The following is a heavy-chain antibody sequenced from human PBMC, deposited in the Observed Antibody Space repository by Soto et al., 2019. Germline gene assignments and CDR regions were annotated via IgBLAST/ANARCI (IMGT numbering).Heavy chain of an antibody. D-gene: IGHD3-22*01. CDR3: ARAETTYYYGSSDYYLAY. CDR1: GGSISSYY. V-gene: IGHV4-59*01. CDR2: IYYSGST. Sequence: NPSEILSLTCTVSGGSISSYYWIWIRRPPGKGLEWIGYIYYSGSTNYNPSLKSRVTISVDTSKNQFSLKLSSVTAADTAVYYCARAETTYYYGSSDYYLAYWGQGALVTVSS. J-gene: IGHJ4*02.